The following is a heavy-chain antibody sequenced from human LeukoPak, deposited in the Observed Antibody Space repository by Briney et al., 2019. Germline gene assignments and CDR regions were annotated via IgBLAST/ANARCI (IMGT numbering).Heavy chain of an antibody. J-gene: IGHJ4*02. CDR3: ARHYYGSGSYPIFDY. CDR2: IYYSGST. D-gene: IGHD3-10*01. V-gene: IGHV4-59*08. CDR1: GGSITSYY. Sequence: PSETLSLTCIVSGGSITSYYWSWIRQPPGKGLEWIGYIYYSGSTNYNPSLKSRVTISVDTSENQFSLKLSSVTAADTAVYYCARHYYGSGSYPIFDYWGQGTLVTVSS.